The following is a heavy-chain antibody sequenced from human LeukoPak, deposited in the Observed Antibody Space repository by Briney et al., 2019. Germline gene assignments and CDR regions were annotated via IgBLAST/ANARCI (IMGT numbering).Heavy chain of an antibody. CDR3: ARVDLRSDYYDSSGYHHLFDY. J-gene: IGHJ4*02. CDR2: INHSGST. CDR1: GGSFSGYY. V-gene: IGHV4-34*01. Sequence: PSETLSLTCAVYGGSFSGYYWSWIRQPPGKGLEWSGEINHSGSTNYNPSLKSRVTISVDTSKNQFSLKLSSVTAADTAVYYCARVDLRSDYYDSSGYHHLFDYWGQGTLVTVSS. D-gene: IGHD3-22*01.